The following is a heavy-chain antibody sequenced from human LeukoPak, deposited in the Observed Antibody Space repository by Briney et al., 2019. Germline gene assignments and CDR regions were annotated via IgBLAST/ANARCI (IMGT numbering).Heavy chain of an antibody. CDR3: AREGDSYREPYFDY. CDR1: GITFSSYA. D-gene: IGHD2-21*02. J-gene: IGHJ4*02. Sequence: GGSLRLFCAASGITFSSYAMNWVRQAPGKGLEWVSLISGGGGRTYYADSVKGRFTISRDNAKNSLYLQMNSLRAEDTAVYYCAREGDSYREPYFDYWGQGNLVTVSS. V-gene: IGHV3-23*01. CDR2: ISGGGGRT.